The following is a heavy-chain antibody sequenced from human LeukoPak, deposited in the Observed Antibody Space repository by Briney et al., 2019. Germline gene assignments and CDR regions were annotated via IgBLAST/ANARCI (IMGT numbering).Heavy chain of an antibody. Sequence: GRSLRLSCAASGFTFSSYGMHWVRQAPGKGLEWVAVISYDGSNKYYADSVKGRFTISRDNSKNTLYLQMNSLRAEDTAVYYCAKGPLYSSSSNLFDYWGQGTLVTVSS. D-gene: IGHD6-13*01. CDR2: ISYDGSNK. V-gene: IGHV3-30*18. CDR3: AKGPLYSSSSNLFDY. CDR1: GFTFSSYG. J-gene: IGHJ4*02.